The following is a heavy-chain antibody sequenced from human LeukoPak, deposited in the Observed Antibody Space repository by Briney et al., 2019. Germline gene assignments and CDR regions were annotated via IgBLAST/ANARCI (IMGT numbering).Heavy chain of an antibody. CDR1: GFSFSDYE. CDR3: ARGGISIFGVVIYMDV. Sequence: GGSLRLSCAASGFSFSDYEMNWVRQAPGKGLEWLSHIDISGNIIHYADSVEGRFTISRDNAKNSLSLQMNSLRVEDTALYYCARGGISIFGVVIYMDVWGKGTTVTVSS. D-gene: IGHD3-3*01. J-gene: IGHJ6*03. CDR2: IDISGNII. V-gene: IGHV3-48*03.